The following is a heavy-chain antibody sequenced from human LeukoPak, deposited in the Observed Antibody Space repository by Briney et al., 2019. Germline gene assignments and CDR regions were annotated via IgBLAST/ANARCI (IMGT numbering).Heavy chain of an antibody. CDR3: ARMKGIAARPFDY. V-gene: IGHV4-39*01. J-gene: IGHJ4*02. CDR2: IYYSGST. CDR1: GGSISSSSYY. Sequence: SETLSLTCTVSGGSISSSSYYWGWIRQPPGKGLEWIGSIYYSGSTYYNPSLKSRVTISVDTSKNQFSLKLSSVTAADTAVYYCARMKGIAARPFDYWGQGNLVTVSS. D-gene: IGHD6-6*01.